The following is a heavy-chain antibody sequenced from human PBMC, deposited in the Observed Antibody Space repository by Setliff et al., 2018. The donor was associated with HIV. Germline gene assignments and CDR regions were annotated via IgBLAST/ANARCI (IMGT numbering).Heavy chain of an antibody. J-gene: IGHJ6*03. CDR1: GFTFSDYW. Sequence: GGSLRLSCAASGFTFSDYWMTWVRQAPGKGLEWVANIKQDGSEKCCVDSVKGRFTISRDNAKNSLYLQMNSLGAKDTAVYYCARGRRVSSNYYYYYYMDVWGKGTTVTVSS. CDR3: ARGRRVSSNYYYYYYMDV. CDR2: IKQDGSEK. V-gene: IGHV3-7*03. D-gene: IGHD2-2*01.